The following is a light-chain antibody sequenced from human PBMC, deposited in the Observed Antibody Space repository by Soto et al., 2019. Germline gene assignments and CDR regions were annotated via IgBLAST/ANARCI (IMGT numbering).Light chain of an antibody. J-gene: IGKJ4*01. CDR1: QNVYNN. V-gene: IGKV3-15*01. CDR2: DAS. Sequence: EIVMTQAPATLSAYPGEGATLSCKAGQNVYNNLAWCQQRPGQPPRLLIYDASTRATGISARFSGSGYGTEFTLTISSLQSEDFAVYFCQQCRNWPLTFGGGTKVDIK. CDR3: QQCRNWPLT.